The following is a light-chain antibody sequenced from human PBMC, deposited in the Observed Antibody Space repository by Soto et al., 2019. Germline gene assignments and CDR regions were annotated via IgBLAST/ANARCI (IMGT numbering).Light chain of an antibody. Sequence: IQLTQSPSTLSAFVGDRVTLTCRTSQSISSWLAWYQQKPGKAPKLLVYKASSLESGVPSRFSGSGSGTELTLTISSLQTDDFATYYCQQYNSYSPWTFGQGTKVDI. J-gene: IGKJ1*01. CDR2: KAS. V-gene: IGKV1-5*03. CDR1: QSISSW. CDR3: QQYNSYSPWT.